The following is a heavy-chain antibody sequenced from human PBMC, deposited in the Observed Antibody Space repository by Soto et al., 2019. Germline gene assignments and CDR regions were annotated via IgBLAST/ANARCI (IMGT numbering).Heavy chain of an antibody. CDR1: GYSFISYW. CDR2: IYPGDSDT. Sequence: FLKSFCEVSGYSFISYWSGWVRQMPGKGLEWMGIIYPGDSDTRYSPSLQGQVNISADKSISTAYLQLSSLKASDNDMYYCARPAEMATRALAIDIWGHGKMVAV. J-gene: IGHJ3*02. V-gene: IGHV5-51*01. CDR3: ARPAEMATRALAIDI. D-gene: IGHD5-12*01.